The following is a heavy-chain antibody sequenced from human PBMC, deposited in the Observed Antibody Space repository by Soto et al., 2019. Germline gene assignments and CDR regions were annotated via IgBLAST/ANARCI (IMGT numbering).Heavy chain of an antibody. CDR2: IYYSGST. Sequence: PSETLSLTCTVSGGSISSSSYYWGWIRQPPGKGLEWIGSIYYSGSTYYNPSLKSRVTISVDTSKNQFSLKLSSVTAADTAVYYCARHGTNGRVAARSVWFDPWGQGTLVTVSS. CDR1: GGSISSSSYY. V-gene: IGHV4-39*01. CDR3: ARHGTNGRVAARSVWFDP. D-gene: IGHD2-15*01. J-gene: IGHJ5*02.